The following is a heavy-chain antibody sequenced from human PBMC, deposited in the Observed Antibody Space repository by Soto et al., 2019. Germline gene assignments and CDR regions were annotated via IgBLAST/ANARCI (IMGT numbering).Heavy chain of an antibody. CDR2: IWYDGSNK. CDR1: GFTFSSYG. J-gene: IGHJ4*02. CDR3: ATEGGIAVAGTDY. V-gene: IGHV3-33*01. D-gene: IGHD6-19*01. Sequence: QVQLVESGGGVVQPGRSLRLSCAASGFTFSSYGMHWVRQAPGKGLEWVAVIWYDGSNKYYADSVKGRFTISRDNSKNTRYLQMNSLRAEDTAVYYCATEGGIAVAGTDYWGQGTLVTVSS.